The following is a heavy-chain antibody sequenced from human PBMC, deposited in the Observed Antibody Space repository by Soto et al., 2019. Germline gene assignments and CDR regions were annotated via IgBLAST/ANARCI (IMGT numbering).Heavy chain of an antibody. V-gene: IGHV3-23*01. D-gene: IGHD3-10*01. J-gene: IGHJ4*02. CDR2: ISGSGGST. CDR3: AKSGHLLCFGELYFDY. Sequence: DVQLLESGGGLVQPGGSLRLSCAASGFTFSSYAMSWVRQAPGKGLEWVSAISGSGGSTYYADSVKGRFTISRDNSKNTLYLQMNSLRAEDTAVYYCAKSGHLLCFGELYFDYWGQGTLVTVSS. CDR1: GFTFSSYA.